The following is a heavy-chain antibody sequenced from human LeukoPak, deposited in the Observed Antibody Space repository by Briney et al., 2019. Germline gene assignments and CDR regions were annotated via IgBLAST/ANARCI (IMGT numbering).Heavy chain of an antibody. Sequence: PSETLSLTCTVSGGSISSSSYYWGWIRQPPGKGLEWIGSIYYSGSTYYNPSLKSRVTISVDTSKNQFFLKLSSVTAADTAVYYCARVLWYYYDSSGYGNGAFDIWGQGTMVTVSS. D-gene: IGHD3-22*01. J-gene: IGHJ3*02. CDR1: GGSISSSSYY. CDR2: IYYSGST. V-gene: IGHV4-39*07. CDR3: ARVLWYYYDSSGYGNGAFDI.